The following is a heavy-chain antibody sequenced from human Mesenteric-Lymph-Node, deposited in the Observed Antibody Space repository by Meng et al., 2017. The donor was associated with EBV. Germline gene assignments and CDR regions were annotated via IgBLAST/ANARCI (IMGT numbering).Heavy chain of an antibody. CDR1: GDSVSSNSVG. CDR3: ARAVAGKGTYNS. D-gene: IGHD6-19*01. CDR2: TYYRSKWYN. J-gene: IGHJ4*02. Sequence: QVRPQQQGPGPVTPSQTLSPTCAISGDSVSSNSVGWAWIRQSPSRGLEWLGRTYYRSKWYNDYALSVESRITMNPDTSKNQFSLQLNSVTPDDTALYYCARAVAGKGTYNSWGQGTLVTVSS. V-gene: IGHV6-1*01.